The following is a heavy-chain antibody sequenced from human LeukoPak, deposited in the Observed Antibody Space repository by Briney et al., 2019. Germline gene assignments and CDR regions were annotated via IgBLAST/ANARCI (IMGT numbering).Heavy chain of an antibody. J-gene: IGHJ4*02. CDR3: ARAWYYYDSSGYYVLGY. D-gene: IGHD3-22*01. CDR2: INPSGGST. Sequence: ASVKVSCKASGYTFTSYYMHWVRQAPGQGLEWMGIINPSGGSTGYAQKFQGRVTMTRDMSTSTVYMELSSLRSEDTAVYYCARAWYYYDSSGYYVLGYWGQGTLVTVSS. CDR1: GYTFTSYY. V-gene: IGHV1-46*01.